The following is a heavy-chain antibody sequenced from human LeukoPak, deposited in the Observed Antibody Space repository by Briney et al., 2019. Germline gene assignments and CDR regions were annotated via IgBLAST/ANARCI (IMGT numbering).Heavy chain of an antibody. CDR1: GYTFTGYY. Sequence: ASVKVSCKASGYTFTGYYIHWVRQAPAQGLEWMGRINPNSGGTSYAQKFQGRVTVTRDTSITTAYMELSRLRSDDTAVYYCAREPDYGDFALPDYWGQGTLVSVSS. V-gene: IGHV1-2*02. D-gene: IGHD4-17*01. CDR3: AREPDYGDFALPDY. CDR2: INPNSGGT. J-gene: IGHJ4*02.